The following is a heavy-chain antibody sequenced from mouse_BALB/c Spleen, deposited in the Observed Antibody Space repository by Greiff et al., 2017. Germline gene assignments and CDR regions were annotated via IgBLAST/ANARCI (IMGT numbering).Heavy chain of an antibody. D-gene: IGHD1-1*01. J-gene: IGHJ3*01. CDR3: ARSPYVAY. CDR1: GYSITSDYA. CDR2: ISYSGST. Sequence: DVKLQESGPGLVKPSQSLSLTCTVTGYSITSDYAWNWIRQFPGNKLEWMGYISYSGSTSYNPSLKSRISITRDTSKNQFFLQLNSVTTEDTATYYCARSPYVAYWGQGTLVTVSA. V-gene: IGHV3-2*02.